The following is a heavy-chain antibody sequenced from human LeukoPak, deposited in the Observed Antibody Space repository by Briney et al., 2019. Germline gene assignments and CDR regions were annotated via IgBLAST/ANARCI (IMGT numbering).Heavy chain of an antibody. V-gene: IGHV4-59*01. CDR3: ARDKMGANWGEVWFDP. D-gene: IGHD1-26*01. J-gene: IGHJ5*02. CDR1: GGSFSGYY. Sequence: PSETLSLTCAVYGGSFSGYYWSWIRQPPGKGLEWIGYIYYSGSTNYNPSLKSRVTISVDTSKNQFSLKLSSVTAADTAVYYCARDKMGANWGEVWFDPWGQGTLVTVSS. CDR2: IYYSGST.